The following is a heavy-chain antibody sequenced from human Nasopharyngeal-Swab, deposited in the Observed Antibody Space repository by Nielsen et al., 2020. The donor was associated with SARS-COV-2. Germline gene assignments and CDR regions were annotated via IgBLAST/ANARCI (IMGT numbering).Heavy chain of an antibody. Sequence: GESLKISCAASGFTFSSYAMSWVRQAPGKGPEWVSAISGSGGSTYYADSVKGRFTISRDNSKNTLYLQMNSLRAEDTAVYYCAKVAAAAYYFDYWGQGTLVTVSS. CDR1: GFTFSSYA. V-gene: IGHV3-23*01. CDR2: ISGSGGST. D-gene: IGHD6-25*01. CDR3: AKVAAAAYYFDY. J-gene: IGHJ4*02.